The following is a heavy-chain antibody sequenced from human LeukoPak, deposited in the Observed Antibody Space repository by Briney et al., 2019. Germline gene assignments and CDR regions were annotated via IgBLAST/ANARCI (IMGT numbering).Heavy chain of an antibody. Sequence: PSETLSLTCNVSGGSVSSGGYYWNWIRQPPGKGLEWIGHVSYSGSTNYNPSLKSRVTISLDTSKNQFSLKLSSVTAADTAVYFCXRDXKSAVXYYYYGMEVWGQGTTVTVSS. CDR3: XRDXKSAVXYYYYGMEV. J-gene: IGHJ6*02. CDR2: VSYSGST. CDR1: GGSVSSGGYY. V-gene: IGHV4-61*08.